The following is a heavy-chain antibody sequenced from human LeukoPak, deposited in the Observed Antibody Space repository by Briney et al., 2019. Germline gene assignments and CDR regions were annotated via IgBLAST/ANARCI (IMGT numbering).Heavy chain of an antibody. CDR3: AGYPYYSSPLDAFDI. J-gene: IGHJ3*02. Sequence: SETLSLTCVVSGASISSSNWWSWVRQPPGKGLEWIGEIYHSGSTNYNPSLKSRVTISVDTSKNQFSLKLSSVTAADTAVYYCAGYPYYSSPLDAFDIWGQGTMVTVSS. CDR1: GASISSSNW. CDR2: IYHSGST. D-gene: IGHD3-10*01. V-gene: IGHV4-4*02.